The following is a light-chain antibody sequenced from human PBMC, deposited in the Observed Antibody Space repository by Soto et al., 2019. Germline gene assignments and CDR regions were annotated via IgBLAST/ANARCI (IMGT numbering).Light chain of an antibody. CDR1: SSDVCAYNY. CDR3: SSYRSSTTFV. CDR2: EVR. Sequence: QSVLTQPASVSGSHGQSITISCNGSSSDVCAYNYVSWYQQYPGKAPKVIIFEVRKRPSGVSNRFSGSKSGDTASLTISGLQADDEADYYCSSYRSSTTFVFGTGTKLTVL. J-gene: IGLJ1*01. V-gene: IGLV2-14*01.